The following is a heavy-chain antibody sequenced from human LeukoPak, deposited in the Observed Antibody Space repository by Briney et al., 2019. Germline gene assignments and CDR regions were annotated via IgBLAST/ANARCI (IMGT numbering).Heavy chain of an antibody. Sequence: GGSLRLSCAISGFSISDYGVNWVRRAPGKGLEWLSHSNSNGGVISYADSVKGRFTISRDTAKNSLYLQMNSLRVEDTATYYCARDPDGDYDFDYWGQGTLVTVSS. D-gene: IGHD4-17*01. V-gene: IGHV3-48*01. CDR1: GFSISDYG. J-gene: IGHJ4*02. CDR3: ARDPDGDYDFDY. CDR2: SNSNGGVI.